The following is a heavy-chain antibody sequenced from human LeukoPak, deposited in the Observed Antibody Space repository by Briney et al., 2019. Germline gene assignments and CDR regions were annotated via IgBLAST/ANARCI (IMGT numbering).Heavy chain of an antibody. Sequence: SQTLSLTCTVSGGSISSGNYYWSWIRQPAGKGLEWIGRIYTSESTYYNPTLKSRVTISLDTSKNQFSLKLNSVTAADTAVYYCARETLTYSNFIDWGQGTLVTVSS. CDR3: ARETLTYSNFID. CDR1: GGSISSGNYY. J-gene: IGHJ4*02. CDR2: IYTSEST. V-gene: IGHV4-61*02. D-gene: IGHD4-11*01.